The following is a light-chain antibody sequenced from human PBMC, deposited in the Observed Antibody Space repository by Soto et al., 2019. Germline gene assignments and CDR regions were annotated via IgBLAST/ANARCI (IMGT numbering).Light chain of an antibody. V-gene: IGKV1-5*03. Sequence: DIHMTQSPSTLSASVGDRVTITCRASQRISLWVAWYQQKPGRTPNLLIYKTSSIETEVPSRLTGSGYVTAFTLSICRLQPDEFATNYCHHYKDYSWTLGQGTKGEVK. J-gene: IGKJ1*01. CDR3: HHYKDYSWT. CDR2: KTS. CDR1: QRISLW.